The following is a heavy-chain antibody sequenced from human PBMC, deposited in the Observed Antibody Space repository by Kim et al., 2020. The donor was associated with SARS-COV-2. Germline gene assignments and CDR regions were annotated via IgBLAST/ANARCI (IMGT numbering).Heavy chain of an antibody. CDR2: INPNSGGT. J-gene: IGHJ6*02. V-gene: IGHV1-2*06. CDR3: ARAQQLVLSAYYYYGMDV. Sequence: ASVKVSCKASGYTFTGYYMHWVRQAPGQGLEWMGRINPNSGGTNYAQKFQGRVTMTRDTSISTAYMELSRLRSDDTAVYYCARAQQLVLSAYYYYGMDVWGQGTTVTVSS. CDR1: GYTFTGYY. D-gene: IGHD6-13*01.